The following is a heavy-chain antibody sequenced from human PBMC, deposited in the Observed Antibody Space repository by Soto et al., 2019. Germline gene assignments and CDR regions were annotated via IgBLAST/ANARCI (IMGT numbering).Heavy chain of an antibody. V-gene: IGHV4-59*08. J-gene: IGHJ5*02. CDR2: IYYSGST. CDR1: GGSISSYY. D-gene: IGHD6-19*01. CDR3: ARQGGIAVAGTLSYPYNWFDP. Sequence: ASETLSLTCTVSGGSISSYYWSWIRQSPGKGLEWIGYIYYSGSTNYNPSLKSRVTISVDTSKNQFSLKLSSVTAADTAVYYCARQGGIAVAGTLSYPYNWFDPWGQGTLVTVSS.